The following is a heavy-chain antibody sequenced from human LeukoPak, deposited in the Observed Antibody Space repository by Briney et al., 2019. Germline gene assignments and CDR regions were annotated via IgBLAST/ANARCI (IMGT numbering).Heavy chain of an antibody. CDR3: ARDNGSWYFADYYGMDV. V-gene: IGHV3-21*01. D-gene: IGHD6-13*01. CDR2: ISSSSSYI. CDR1: GFTFSSYS. Sequence: PGGSLRLSCAASGFTFSSYSMSWVRQAPGKGLEWVSSISSSSSYIYYADSVKGRFTISRDNAKNSLYLQMNSLRAEDTAVYYCARDNGSWYFADYYGMDVWGQGTTVTVSS. J-gene: IGHJ6*02.